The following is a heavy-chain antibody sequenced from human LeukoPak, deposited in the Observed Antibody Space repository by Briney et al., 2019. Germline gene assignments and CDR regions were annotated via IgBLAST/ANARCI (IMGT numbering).Heavy chain of an antibody. CDR3: ARGFEEWELLGYFDY. CDR1: GFTFSNFA. J-gene: IGHJ4*02. D-gene: IGHD1-26*01. V-gene: IGHV3-30-3*01. Sequence: GGSLRLSCAASGFTFSNFALHWVRQAPGKGRECLAVISYDGTYKYYTESMKGRFTISRDNSMNTLYLQMNSLRAEDSAVYYCARGFEEWELLGYFDYWGQGTLVTVSS. CDR2: ISYDGTYK.